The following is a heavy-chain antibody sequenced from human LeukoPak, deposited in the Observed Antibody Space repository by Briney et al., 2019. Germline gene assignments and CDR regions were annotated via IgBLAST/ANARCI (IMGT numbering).Heavy chain of an antibody. CDR1: GFTFNSYG. CDR2: IWYDGNNK. D-gene: IGHD6-19*01. J-gene: IGHJ4*02. CDR3: GRSRGAGPGAHFDV. V-gene: IGHV3-33*01. Sequence: GGSLRLSCAASGFTFNSYGIHWVRQAPGKGLEWVAVIWYDGNNKYYADSVKGRFTISRDSSKNTMYLQMNSLRAEDTAVYYCGRSRGAGPGAHFDVWGQGTLVTVSS.